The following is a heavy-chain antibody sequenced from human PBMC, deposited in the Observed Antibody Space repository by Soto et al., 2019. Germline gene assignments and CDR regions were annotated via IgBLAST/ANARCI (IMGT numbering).Heavy chain of an antibody. Sequence: GASVKVSCKASGYTFTSYYMHWVRQAPGQGLEWMGIINPSGGSTSYAQKFQGRVTMTRDTSTSTVYMELSSLRSEDTAVYYCARTRVDGGYYYYYGMDVWGQGTTVTVSS. CDR2: INPSGGST. V-gene: IGHV1-46*01. CDR3: ARTRVDGGYYYYYGMDV. CDR1: GYTFTSYY. D-gene: IGHD4-17*01. J-gene: IGHJ6*02.